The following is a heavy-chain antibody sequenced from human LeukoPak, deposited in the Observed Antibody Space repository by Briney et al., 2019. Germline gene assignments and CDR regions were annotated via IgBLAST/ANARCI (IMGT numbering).Heavy chain of an antibody. CDR1: GFTFSSYS. J-gene: IGHJ4*02. CDR2: ISYDGSNK. V-gene: IGHV3-30*03. Sequence: GGSLRLSCAASGFTFSSYSMNWVRQAPGKGLEWVAVISYDGSNKYYADSVKGRFTLSRDNAKNSLYLQMNSLRAEDTAVYYCARGPTRANSSDYWGQGTLVTVSS. D-gene: IGHD2/OR15-2a*01. CDR3: ARGPTRANSSDY.